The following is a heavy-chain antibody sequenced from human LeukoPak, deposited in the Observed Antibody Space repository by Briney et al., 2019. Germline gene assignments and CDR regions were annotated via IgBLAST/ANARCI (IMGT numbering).Heavy chain of an antibody. CDR1: GGTFSSYT. D-gene: IGHD3-22*01. Sequence: SVKVSCKASGGTFSSYTISWVRQAPGQGLEWMGRIIPILGIANYAQKFQGRVTTTADKSTSTAYMELSSLRSEDTAVYYCARPYYDSSGYYPNDAFDIWGQGTMVTVSS. V-gene: IGHV1-69*02. CDR2: IIPILGIA. J-gene: IGHJ3*02. CDR3: ARPYYDSSGYYPNDAFDI.